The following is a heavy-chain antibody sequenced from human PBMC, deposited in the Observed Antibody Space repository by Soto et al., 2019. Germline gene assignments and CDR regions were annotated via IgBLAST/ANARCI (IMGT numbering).Heavy chain of an antibody. CDR2: ISGSGGST. D-gene: IGHD3-10*01. J-gene: IGHJ6*02. Sequence: PGGSLRLSCAASGFTFSSYAMSWVRQAPGKGLEWVSAISGSGGSTYYADSVKGRFTISRDNSKNTLYLQTNSLRAEDTAVYYCATGRGVNFYYGMDVWGQGTTVTVS. CDR1: GFTFSSYA. V-gene: IGHV3-23*01. CDR3: ATGRGVNFYYGMDV.